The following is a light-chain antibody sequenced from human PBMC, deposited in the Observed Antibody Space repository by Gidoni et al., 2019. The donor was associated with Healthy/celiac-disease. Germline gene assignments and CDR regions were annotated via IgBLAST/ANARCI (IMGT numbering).Light chain of an antibody. CDR1: QSVFYSSNNNNY. V-gene: IGKV4-1*01. CDR2: WAS. Sequence: DIVMTQSPDSLAVSLGERATINCKASQSVFYSSNNNNYLAWYQQKPGQPPKLLIYWASTRESGVPDRFSGGGSGTDFTLTISSLQAEDVAVYYCQQYYSTLRAFGQGTKVEIK. CDR3: QQYYSTLRA. J-gene: IGKJ1*01.